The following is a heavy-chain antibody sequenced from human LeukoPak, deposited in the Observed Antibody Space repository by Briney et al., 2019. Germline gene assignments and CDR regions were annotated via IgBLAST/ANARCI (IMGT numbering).Heavy chain of an antibody. J-gene: IGHJ4*02. CDR2: IIPTLGIA. D-gene: IGHD5-12*01. CDR3: ARAGRDGYNYHY. V-gene: IGHV1-69*04. Sequence: SVKVSCKASGYTFTSYDINWVRQAPGQGLEWMGRIIPTLGIANYAQKFQGRVTITADKSTSTAYMELSSLRSEDTAVYYCARAGRDGYNYHYWGQGTLVTVSS. CDR1: GYTFTSYD.